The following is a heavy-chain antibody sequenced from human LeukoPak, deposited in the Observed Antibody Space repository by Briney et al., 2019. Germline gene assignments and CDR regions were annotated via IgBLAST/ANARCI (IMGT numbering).Heavy chain of an antibody. CDR3: ARDAAYGYDRFDY. CDR1: GFTVSSNY. Sequence: GGSLRLSCAASGFTVSSNYMSWVRQAPGKGLEWVSVIYSGGFTYYADSVKGRFTISRDNAKNSLYLQMNSLRAEDTAVYYCARDAAYGYDRFDYWGQGTQVTVSS. J-gene: IGHJ4*02. V-gene: IGHV3-53*01. CDR2: IYSGGFT. D-gene: IGHD5-18*01.